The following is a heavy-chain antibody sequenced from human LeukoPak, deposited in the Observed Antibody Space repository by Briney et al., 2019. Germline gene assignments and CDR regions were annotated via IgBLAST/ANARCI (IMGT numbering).Heavy chain of an antibody. CDR2: IYYNGST. CDR1: GGSISSSSYY. Sequence: SETLSLTCTVSGGSISSSSYYWGWIRQPPGKGLEWIGSIYYNGSTYYNPSLKSRVTISVDTSKNQFSLKLSSVTAADTAVYYCARQVYYYGSGRNSDFDYWGQGTLVTVSS. V-gene: IGHV4-39*01. CDR3: ARQVYYYGSGRNSDFDY. D-gene: IGHD3-10*01. J-gene: IGHJ4*02.